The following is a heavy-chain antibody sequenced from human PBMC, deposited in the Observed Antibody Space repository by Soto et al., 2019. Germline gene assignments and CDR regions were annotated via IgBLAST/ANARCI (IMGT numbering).Heavy chain of an antibody. CDR2: IYYSGST. CDR3: ARGGDSSGYYYDVPYYYGMDV. V-gene: IGHV4-59*01. J-gene: IGHJ6*02. D-gene: IGHD3-22*01. CDR1: GGSISSYY. Sequence: SETLSLTCAVSGGSISSYYWNWIRQPPGKGLEWIGFIYYSGSTNYNPSLQSRVTISVDTSKNQFYLKLSSVTAADTAVYYCARGGDSSGYYYDVPYYYGMDVWGQGTTVTVSS.